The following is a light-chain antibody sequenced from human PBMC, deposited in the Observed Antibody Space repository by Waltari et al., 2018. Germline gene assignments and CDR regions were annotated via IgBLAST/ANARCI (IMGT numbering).Light chain of an antibody. CDR1: SSDVGGHDY. CDR3: SSYSTSSSLIL. CDR2: DVN. J-gene: IGLJ2*01. Sequence: QSALSQPASVSGSPGQSITISCTGASSDVGGHDYVSWYQQHPGKAPKLIIRDVNNRPSGVSNRFSGSNSGNTASLHISGLQAEDEADYYCSSYSTSSSLILFGEGTKVTVL. V-gene: IGLV2-14*03.